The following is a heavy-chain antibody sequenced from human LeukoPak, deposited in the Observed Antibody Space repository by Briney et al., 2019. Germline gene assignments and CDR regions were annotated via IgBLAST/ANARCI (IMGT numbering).Heavy chain of an antibody. J-gene: IGHJ4*02. Sequence: GESLKISCKASGYSFASYWIGWVRQTSGKGLEWMAIIHPNDASTIYSPSFQGQVTISADRSVTTAYLQWNTLQASDTAIYYCARHNNWAFDYWDRGTLLTVSS. CDR3: ARHNNWAFDY. CDR2: IHPNDAST. V-gene: IGHV5-51*01. D-gene: IGHD1-20*01. CDR1: GYSFASYW.